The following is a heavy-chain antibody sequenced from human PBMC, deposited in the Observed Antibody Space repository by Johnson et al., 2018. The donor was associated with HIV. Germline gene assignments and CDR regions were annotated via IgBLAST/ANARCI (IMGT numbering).Heavy chain of an antibody. CDR3: ARAVRVGATTNSAFDF. Sequence: VQLVESGGGVVQPGRSLRLSCAASGFTFDDYGMSWVRQAPGKGLEWVSVIYSGGSTYYADSVKGRFTISRDNSKNTLYLQMNSLRDEDTALYYCARAVRVGATTNSAFDFWGQGTMVTVSS. CDR2: IYSGGST. CDR1: GFTFDDYG. J-gene: IGHJ3*01. V-gene: IGHV3-66*01. D-gene: IGHD1-26*01.